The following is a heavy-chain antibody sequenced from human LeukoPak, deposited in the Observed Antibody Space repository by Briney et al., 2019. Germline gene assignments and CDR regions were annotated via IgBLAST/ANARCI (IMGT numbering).Heavy chain of an antibody. CDR2: VYHSGTT. V-gene: IGHV4-59*01. J-gene: IGHJ6*03. Sequence: PSETLSLTCTVSGGSISSYYWSWIRQPPGKGLEWIGYVYHSGTTNYNPFLKSRVTTSVDTSKNQFSLRLSSVTAADTAVYYCARERDYYYIDVWGKGTTVTVSS. CDR1: GGSISSYY. CDR3: ARERDYYYIDV.